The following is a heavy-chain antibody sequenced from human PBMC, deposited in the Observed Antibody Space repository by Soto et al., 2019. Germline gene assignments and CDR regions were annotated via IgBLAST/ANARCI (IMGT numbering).Heavy chain of an antibody. CDR2: ISYDGSNK. J-gene: IGHJ4*02. Sequence: GGSLRLSCAASGFTFSSYAMHWVRQAPGKGLEWVAVISYDGSNKYYADSVKGRFTISRDNSKNTLYLQMNSLRAEDTAVYYCARGTEYDFWSGYYTFFYWGQGTLVTVSS. V-gene: IGHV3-30-3*01. CDR3: ARGTEYDFWSGYYTFFY. CDR1: GFTFSSYA. D-gene: IGHD3-3*01.